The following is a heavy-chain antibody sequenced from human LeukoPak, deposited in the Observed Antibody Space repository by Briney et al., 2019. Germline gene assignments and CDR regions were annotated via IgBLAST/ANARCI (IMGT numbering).Heavy chain of an antibody. D-gene: IGHD4-17*01. V-gene: IGHV3-21*04. CDR2: ISSSSSYI. CDR3: ARDHPTIVTTNVYDY. J-gene: IGHJ4*02. CDR1: GFTFSSYS. Sequence: GGSLRLSCAASGFTFSSYSMNWVRQAPGKGLEWVSSISSSSSYIYYADSVKGRFTLSRDNAQNPLYLQMNSLRAEDTAVYYCARDHPTIVTTNVYDYWGQGTLVTVSS.